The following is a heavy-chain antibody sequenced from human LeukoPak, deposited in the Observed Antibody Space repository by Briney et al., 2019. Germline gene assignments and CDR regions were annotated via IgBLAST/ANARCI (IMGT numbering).Heavy chain of an antibody. CDR3: ARGGWPYYYYYGMDV. J-gene: IGHJ6*02. CDR2: IYYSGST. Sequence: PSEALSLTRTVSGGSISSYYWSWIRQPPGKGLEWIGYIYYSGSTNYNPSPKSRVTISVDTSKNQFSLKLSSVTAADTAVYYCARGGWPYYYYYGMDVWGQGTTVTVSS. CDR1: GGSISSYY. V-gene: IGHV4-59*01. D-gene: IGHD1-26*01.